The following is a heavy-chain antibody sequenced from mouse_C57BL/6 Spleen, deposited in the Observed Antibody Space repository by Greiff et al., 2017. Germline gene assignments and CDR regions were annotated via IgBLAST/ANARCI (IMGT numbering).Heavy chain of an antibody. Sequence: EVQLQQSGPELVKPGASVKISCKASGYTFTDYYINWVKQSHGKSLEWIGDIIPNNGGTRYNQKFKGKAPFTVDKSSSTAYMELRSRTSEDSAVYYCARAGGWYFDVWGTGTTLTVSS. CDR2: IIPNNGGT. D-gene: IGHD3-1*01. CDR3: ARAGGWYFDV. J-gene: IGHJ1*03. V-gene: IGHV1-26*01. CDR1: GYTFTDYY.